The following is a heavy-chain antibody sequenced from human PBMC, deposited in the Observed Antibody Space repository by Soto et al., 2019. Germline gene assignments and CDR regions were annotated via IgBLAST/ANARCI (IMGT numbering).Heavy chain of an antibody. D-gene: IGHD3-10*01. V-gene: IGHV4-30-4*01. J-gene: IGHJ5*02. CDR3: ARDHYGSGSYYAP. Sequence: PSETLSLTCTVSGGSISSGDYYWSWIRQPPGKGLEWIGYIYYSWSTYYNPSLKSRVTISVDTSKNQFSLKLSSVTAADTAVYYCARDHYGSGSYYAPWGQGTLVTVS. CDR2: IYYSWST. CDR1: GGSISSGDYY.